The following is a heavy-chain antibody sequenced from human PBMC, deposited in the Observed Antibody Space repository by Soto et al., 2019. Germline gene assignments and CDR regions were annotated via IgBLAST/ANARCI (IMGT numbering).Heavy chain of an antibody. Sequence: SVEVTCQTSGYTFSNCVIPSLQQAPEKPLEWPGWISLYSDGTNYAQKFQGRVTITADKSTSTAYMELSSLRSEDTAVYYCARVYYDILTGYYNWFDPWGQGTLVTVS. J-gene: IGHJ5*02. CDR3: ARVYYDILTGYYNWFDP. CDR2: ISLYSDGT. D-gene: IGHD3-9*01. CDR1: GYTFSNCV. V-gene: IGHV1-18*01.